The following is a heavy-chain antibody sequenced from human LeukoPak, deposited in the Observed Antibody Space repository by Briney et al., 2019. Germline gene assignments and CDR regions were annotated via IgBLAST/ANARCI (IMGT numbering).Heavy chain of an antibody. J-gene: IGHJ3*02. CDR3: ARVGGMADAFDI. V-gene: IGHV3-30-3*01. Sequence: GGSLRLSCAASGFTFSSYAMHWVRQAPGKGLEWVAVISYDGSNKYYADSVKGRFTISRDNSKNTLYLQMNSLRAEDTAVYYCARVGGMADAFDIWGQGTMVTVSS. CDR1: GFTFSSYA. CDR2: ISYDGSNK. D-gene: IGHD3-10*01.